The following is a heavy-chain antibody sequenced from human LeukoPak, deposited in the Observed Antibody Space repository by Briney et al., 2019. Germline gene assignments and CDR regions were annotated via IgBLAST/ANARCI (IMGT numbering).Heavy chain of an antibody. D-gene: IGHD3-3*01. CDR3: ARAAIFGVAYDY. Sequence: SETLSLTCTVSGGSISSGSYYWSWIRQPAGKGLEWIGRIYTSGSTNYNPSLKSRVTISVDTSKNQFSLKLSSVTAADTAVYYCARAAIFGVAYDYWGQGTLVTVSS. J-gene: IGHJ4*02. V-gene: IGHV4-61*02. CDR1: GGSISSGSYY. CDR2: IYTSGST.